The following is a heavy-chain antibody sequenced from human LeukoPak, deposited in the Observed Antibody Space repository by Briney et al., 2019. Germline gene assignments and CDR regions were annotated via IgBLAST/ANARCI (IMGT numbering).Heavy chain of an antibody. Sequence: GESLRISCKGSGYSFTNNWIGWVRQMPGEGLEWMGFIYPGDSDTKYSPSFQGHVTISADKSISTAYLQWSSLKASDTAMYYCARQGGSYRSAFDYWGQGTLVTVSS. CDR3: ARQGGSYRSAFDY. D-gene: IGHD1-26*01. CDR2: IYPGDSDT. V-gene: IGHV5-51*01. CDR1: GYSFTNNW. J-gene: IGHJ4*02.